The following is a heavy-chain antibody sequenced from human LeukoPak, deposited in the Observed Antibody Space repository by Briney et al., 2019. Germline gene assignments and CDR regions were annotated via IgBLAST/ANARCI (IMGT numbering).Heavy chain of an antibody. D-gene: IGHD4-17*01. V-gene: IGHV3-33*01. Sequence: PGRSLRLSCAASGFTFSIYGTHWVRQAPGKGLEWGAVIWYDGSNKYYAGSVKGRFTISRDNSKNTLYLKMSSLRAEETSVYYCARDSTVTTVSQYFQHWGQGTLVTVSS. CDR3: ARDSTVTTVSQYFQH. CDR2: IWYDGSNK. CDR1: GFTFSIYG. J-gene: IGHJ1*01.